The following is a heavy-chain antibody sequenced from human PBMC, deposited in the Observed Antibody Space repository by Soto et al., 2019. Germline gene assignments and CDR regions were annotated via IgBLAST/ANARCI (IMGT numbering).Heavy chain of an antibody. V-gene: IGHV4-30-4*01. Sequence: ASETLSLTCTVSGGSISSGDYYWSWIRQPPGKGLEWIGYIYYSGSTYYNPSLKSRVTISVDTSKNQFSLKLSSVTAADTAVYYCARGFQLRFLEWLSDYYGMDVWGQGTTVTVS. J-gene: IGHJ6*02. D-gene: IGHD3-3*01. CDR2: IYYSGST. CDR1: GGSISSGDYY. CDR3: ARGFQLRFLEWLSDYYGMDV.